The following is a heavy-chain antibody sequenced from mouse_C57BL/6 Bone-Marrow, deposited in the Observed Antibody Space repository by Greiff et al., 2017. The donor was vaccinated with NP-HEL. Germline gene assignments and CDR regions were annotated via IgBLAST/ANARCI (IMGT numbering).Heavy chain of an antibody. Sequence: EVTLVESGGGLVQPGGSLKLSCAASGIAFSRYWMSWVRRAPGKGLEWIGEINPDSSTINYAPSLKDKFIISRDNAKNTLYLQMSKVRSEDTALYYCARPGILYAMDYWGQGTSVTVSS. CDR1: GIAFSRYW. V-gene: IGHV4-1*01. J-gene: IGHJ4*01. CDR2: INPDSSTI. CDR3: ARPGILYAMDY.